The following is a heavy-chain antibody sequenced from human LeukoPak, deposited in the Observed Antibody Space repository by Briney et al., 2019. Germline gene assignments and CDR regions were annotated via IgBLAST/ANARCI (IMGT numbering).Heavy chain of an antibody. CDR1: GFTFSDYD. CDR3: GRAFPPLRTSSAGDL. CDR2: ISYLSSHV. D-gene: IGHD3-16*01. Sequence: GGSLRLSCSASGFTFSDYDMNWVRQAPGKGLEWVSSISYLSSHVYYGDSVKGRFSISRDNAENSLYLQMNSLGAEDTAIYYCGRAFPPLRTSSAGDLWGQGILVTVSS. J-gene: IGHJ4*02. V-gene: IGHV3-21*01.